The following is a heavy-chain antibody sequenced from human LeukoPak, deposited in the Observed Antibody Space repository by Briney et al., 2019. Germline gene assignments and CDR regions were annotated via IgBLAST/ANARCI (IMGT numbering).Heavy chain of an antibody. Sequence: SETLSLTCHVSGGSITWSSDYGGWIRQPPGKGLEWIGSFSYSGNTFYNPSLRSRVTISADTSKNYFSLKLSSVTAEDTGVYYCARRGPVLNTISNAFDIWSQATVVTVSS. CDR1: GGSITWSSDY. CDR2: FSYSGNT. J-gene: IGHJ3*02. D-gene: IGHD3-10*01. CDR3: ARRGPVLNTISNAFDI. V-gene: IGHV4-39*01.